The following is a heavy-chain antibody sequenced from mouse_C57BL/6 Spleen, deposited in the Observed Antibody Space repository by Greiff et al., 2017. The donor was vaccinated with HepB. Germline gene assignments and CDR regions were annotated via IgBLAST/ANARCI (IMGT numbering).Heavy chain of an antibody. V-gene: IGHV1-54*01. Sequence: VQLQQSGAELVRPGTSVKVSCKASGYAFTNYLIEWVKQRPGQGLEWIGVINPGSGGTNYNEKFKGKATLTADKSSSTAYMQLSSLTSEDSAVYFCAREGMTTGGNYWGQGTTLTVSS. CDR3: AREGMTTGGNY. D-gene: IGHD1-1*01. CDR2: INPGSGGT. CDR1: GYAFTNYL. J-gene: IGHJ2*01.